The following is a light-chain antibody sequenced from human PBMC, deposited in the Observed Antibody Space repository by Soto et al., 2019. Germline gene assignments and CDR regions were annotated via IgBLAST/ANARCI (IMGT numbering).Light chain of an antibody. CDR2: GAS. J-gene: IGKJ1*01. CDR1: QSVSSN. V-gene: IGKV3-15*01. Sequence: EIVMTQSPATLSVSPGERATLSCRASQSVSSNLAWYQQKPGQAPRLLIYGASTRATGIPARFSGSGSGTDFTLTISSLEPEDFAVYFCQQYNNWPPWTVGQGTKVDI. CDR3: QQYNNWPPWT.